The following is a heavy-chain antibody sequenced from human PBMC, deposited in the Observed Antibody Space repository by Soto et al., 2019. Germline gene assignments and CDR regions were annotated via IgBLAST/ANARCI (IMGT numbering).Heavy chain of an antibody. CDR1: GFTFDNYA. D-gene: IGHD5-12*01. J-gene: IGHJ3*01. V-gene: IGHV3-23*01. Sequence: MQLLESGGGLVQPGQSLTLSCVASGFTFDNYAMAWVRQARGKGLEWVSSLTASGPRTYSAYSGKGRFSISRDNSKNTLYLHMNSLRAKDTAVYYCAKDVEITVATSFAFDVWGQGTEVTVSS. CDR3: AKDVEITVATSFAFDV. CDR2: LTASGPRT.